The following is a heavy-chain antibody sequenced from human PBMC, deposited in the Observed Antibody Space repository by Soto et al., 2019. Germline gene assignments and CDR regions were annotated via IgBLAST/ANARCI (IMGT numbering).Heavy chain of an antibody. CDR2: IYYTGST. D-gene: IGHD5-12*01. J-gene: IGHJ4*02. CDR3: GRMEYTAYVLYPFDY. CDR1: CCSIWWYH. Sequence: PSGALSLTCTVLCCSIWWYHRSLVPPPPGKGLDWIGYIYYTGSTNYSPSLNSRVTISLDTSKNQSSLKLNSVTAADTAVYYCGRMEYTAYVLYPFDYWGQGMLVTVSS. V-gene: IGHV4-59*01.